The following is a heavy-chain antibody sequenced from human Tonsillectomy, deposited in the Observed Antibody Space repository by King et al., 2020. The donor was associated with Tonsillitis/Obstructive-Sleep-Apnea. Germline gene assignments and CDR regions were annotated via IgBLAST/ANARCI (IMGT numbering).Heavy chain of an antibody. V-gene: IGHV6-1*01. CDR1: GDIVSSNSAV. D-gene: IGHD1-26*01. Sequence: VQLQQSGPGLVKPSQTLSLTCAISGDIVSSNSAVWNWIRQSPSRGLEWLGRTYYRSKWYNDYAVSVKGRLTVNPDTIKNQFSLQLNSVTPEDTAVYYCARYRGRQGHFDLWGQGTMVTVSS. CDR3: ARYRGRQGHFDL. CDR2: TYYRSKWYN. J-gene: IGHJ3*01.